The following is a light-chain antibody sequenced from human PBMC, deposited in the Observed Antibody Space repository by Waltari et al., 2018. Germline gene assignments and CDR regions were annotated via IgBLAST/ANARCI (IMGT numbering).Light chain of an antibody. J-gene: IGKJ1*01. CDR2: GAS. CDR3: QQYNSWLWT. Sequence: EIVLTQSPATLSVSPGERATVSCRASQSVSSNLAWYQQTPGQAPRLLMYGASTRATGTPVRFSGSGSGTEFTLTISSLQSEDFAVYYCQQYNSWLWTFGQGTKVEIK. CDR1: QSVSSN. V-gene: IGKV3-15*01.